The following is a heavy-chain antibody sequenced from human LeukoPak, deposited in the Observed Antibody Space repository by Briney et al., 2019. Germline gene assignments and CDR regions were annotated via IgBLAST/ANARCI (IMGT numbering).Heavy chain of an antibody. CDR2: ISPNGVIT. CDR3: ARGRVSGYYSPAYY. CDR1: GFTFSSRG. J-gene: IGHJ4*02. Sequence: GGSLRLSCAASGFTFSSRGMNWVRQAPGKGLEWVSGISPNGVITYYADSVKGRFTISRDNSKGTVYLQMNSLRPEDTAVYYCARGRVSGYYSPAYYWGQGTPVTVSS. V-gene: IGHV3-23*01. D-gene: IGHD3-22*01.